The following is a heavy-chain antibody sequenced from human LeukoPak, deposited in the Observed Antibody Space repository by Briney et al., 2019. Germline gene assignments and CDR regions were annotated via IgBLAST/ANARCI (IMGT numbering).Heavy chain of an antibody. CDR3: ARAQYNSSWYTPFDY. CDR1: GFTLSDSS. V-gene: IGHV3-73*01. J-gene: IGHJ4*02. CDR2: IRSKANNYVI. D-gene: IGHD6-13*01. Sequence: GGSLRLSCAASGFTLSDSSVYWVRQASGKGLEWLGRIRSKANNYVISYAASVKGRFTVSRDDSKNMAYLQMSSLRTEDTAVYYCARAQYNSSWYTPFDYRGQGTLVTVSS.